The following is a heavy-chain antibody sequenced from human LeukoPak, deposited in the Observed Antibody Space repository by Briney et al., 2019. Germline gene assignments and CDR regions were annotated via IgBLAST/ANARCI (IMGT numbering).Heavy chain of an antibody. CDR1: GFTFSSYA. CDR3: ARGPGSSS. CDR2: ISYDGSNN. J-gene: IGHJ5*01. D-gene: IGHD2-15*01. Sequence: PGGSLRLSCVASGFTFSSYAMHWVRQAPGKGLEWGAVISYDGSNNYYADSVKGRFTISRDNSKNTLYLQMNSLRAEDTAVYYCARGPGSSSWGQGTLVTVSS. V-gene: IGHV3-30*04.